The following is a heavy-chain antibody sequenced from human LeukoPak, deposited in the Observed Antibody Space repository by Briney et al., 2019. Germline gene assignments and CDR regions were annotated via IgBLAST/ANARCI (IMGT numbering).Heavy chain of an antibody. CDR1: GFTFGHYP. CDR2: IRSKNYDGTI. Sequence: GGSLRLSCTTSGFTFGHYPMSWFRQTPEKGLEWVGFIRSKNYDGTIQYAASVEGRFTISRDDSKSIAFLQMNSLKTEDTAVYYCTRAGGYDFWIDYWGQGTLVTVAS. V-gene: IGHV3-49*03. J-gene: IGHJ4*02. CDR3: TRAGGYDFWIDY. D-gene: IGHD3-3*01.